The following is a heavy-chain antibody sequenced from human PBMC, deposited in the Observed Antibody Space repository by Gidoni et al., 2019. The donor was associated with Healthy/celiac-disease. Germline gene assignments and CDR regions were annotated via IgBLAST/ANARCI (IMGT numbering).Heavy chain of an antibody. CDR3: ARGHVVRGVIRYYYYYGMDV. D-gene: IGHD3-10*01. Sequence: QVQLQQWGAGLLKPSETLSLTCAVYGGSFSGYYWSWIRQPPGKGLEWIGEINHSGSTNYNPSLKSRVTISVDTSKNQFSLKLSSVTAADTAVYYCARGHVVRGVIRYYYYYGMDVWGQGTTVTVSS. CDR2: INHSGST. CDR1: GGSFSGYY. J-gene: IGHJ6*02. V-gene: IGHV4-34*01.